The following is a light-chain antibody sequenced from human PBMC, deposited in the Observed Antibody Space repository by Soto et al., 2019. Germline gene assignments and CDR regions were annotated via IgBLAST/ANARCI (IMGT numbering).Light chain of an antibody. J-gene: IGKJ1*01. CDR3: QQYYTYST. CDR1: QSISSW. V-gene: IGKV1-5*01. Sequence: DIQMTQSPSTLSASVGDRVTITCRASQSISSWLAWYQQKPGTAPKLLIFAASTLRAGVPSRFGGSGSGEEFNFTITGLQPDDFATYFCQQYYTYSTFGQGTKVDI. CDR2: AAS.